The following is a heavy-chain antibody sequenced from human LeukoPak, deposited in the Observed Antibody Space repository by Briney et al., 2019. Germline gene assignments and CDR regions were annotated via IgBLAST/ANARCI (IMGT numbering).Heavy chain of an antibody. CDR3: ARIPDRGGIDY. V-gene: IGHV1-18*01. Sequence: ASVKVSCKASGYTFTSYGISWVRQAPGQGLEWMGWISAYNGNTNYAQKLQGRVTMTTDTSTSTDYMELRSLRSDDTAVYYCARIPDRGGIDYWGQGTLVTVSS. CDR2: ISAYNGNT. J-gene: IGHJ4*02. D-gene: IGHD3-16*01. CDR1: GYTFTSYG.